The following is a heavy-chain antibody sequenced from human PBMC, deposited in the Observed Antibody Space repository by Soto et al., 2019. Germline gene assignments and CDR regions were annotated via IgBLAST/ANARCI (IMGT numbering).Heavy chain of an antibody. D-gene: IGHD3-16*01. J-gene: IGHJ5*01. CDR3: ARHPGGGTWLDS. Sequence: PGGSLRLSCAASGFSFSNAWMNRVRQAPGKGLEWVGRIKSKTDGGTTDYAAPVKGRFTISRDDSKNTLYLQINSLKSEDTAVYFCARHPGGGTWLDSWGQGT. CDR1: GFSFSNAW. V-gene: IGHV3-15*07. CDR2: IKSKTDGGTT.